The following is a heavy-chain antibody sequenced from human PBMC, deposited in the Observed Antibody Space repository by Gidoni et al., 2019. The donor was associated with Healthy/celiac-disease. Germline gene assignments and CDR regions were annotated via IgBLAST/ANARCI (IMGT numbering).Heavy chain of an antibody. CDR1: GFTFRSYA. Sequence: QVQLVESGVVVVQPVRSLRLSCAASGFTFRSYAMHWVRQAPGKGLEWVAVISYDGSSKYYADSVKGRFTIARDNSKNTLYLQMNSLRAEDTAVYYCARGMVRGVLGAFDYWGQGTLVTVSS. CDR3: ARGMVRGVLGAFDY. V-gene: IGHV3-30*04. CDR2: ISYDGSSK. D-gene: IGHD3-10*01. J-gene: IGHJ4*02.